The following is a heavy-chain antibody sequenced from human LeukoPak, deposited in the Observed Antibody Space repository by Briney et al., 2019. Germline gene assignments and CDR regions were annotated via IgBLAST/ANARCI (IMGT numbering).Heavy chain of an antibody. V-gene: IGHV3-48*02. CDR3: TRGGSYFEK. CDR2: ITSSSSSI. J-gene: IGHJ4*02. Sequence: GGSLRLSCVGSGYDFKGYSMNWVPQAPGKGLEWISYITSSSSSIFYAASVRGRFTISRDNAMNSMYLQMNSLRDEDTAVYYCTRGGSYFEKWGQGSLVTVTS. CDR1: GYDFKGYS. D-gene: IGHD3-10*01.